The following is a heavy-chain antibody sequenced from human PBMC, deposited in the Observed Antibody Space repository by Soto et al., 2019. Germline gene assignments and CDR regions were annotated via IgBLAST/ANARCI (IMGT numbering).Heavy chain of an antibody. Sequence: GESLKISCKGSGCSFTSYWIGWVRQMPGKGLEWMGIIYPGDSDTRYSPSFQGQVTISATKSITTVFLQWSSLRASDTAMYYCARQIYDSDTGPNFQYYFDSWGQGTPVTVSS. D-gene: IGHD3-22*01. CDR1: GCSFTSYW. J-gene: IGHJ4*02. V-gene: IGHV5-51*01. CDR2: IYPGDSDT. CDR3: ARQIYDSDTGPNFQYYFDS.